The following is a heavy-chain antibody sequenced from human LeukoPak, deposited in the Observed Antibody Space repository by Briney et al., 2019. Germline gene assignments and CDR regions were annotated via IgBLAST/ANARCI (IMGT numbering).Heavy chain of an antibody. D-gene: IGHD6-19*01. J-gene: IGHJ4*02. CDR2: IYYSGST. CDR1: GGSLSSYY. Sequence: SETLSLTCTVSGGSLSSYYWSWIRQPPGKGLEWIGYIYYSGSTNYNPSLMSRVTISVDTSKNQFSLKLSSVTAADTAVYYCARGAVAGTFDYWSQGTLVTVSS. V-gene: IGHV4-59*01. CDR3: ARGAVAGTFDY.